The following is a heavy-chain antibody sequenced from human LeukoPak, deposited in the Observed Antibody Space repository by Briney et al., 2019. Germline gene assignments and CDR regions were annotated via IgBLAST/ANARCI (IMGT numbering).Heavy chain of an antibody. CDR2: IYPGDSDT. CDR3: ARQGDYGSGSSSYYYYGMDV. CDR1: GHSFTSYW. V-gene: IGHV5-51*01. J-gene: IGHJ6*02. D-gene: IGHD3-10*01. Sequence: GESLKISCKGSGHSFTSYWIGWVRQMPGKGLEWMGIIYPGDSDTRYSPSFQGQVTISADKSISTAYLQWSSLKASDTAMYYCARQGDYGSGSSSYYYYGMDVWGQGTTVTVSS.